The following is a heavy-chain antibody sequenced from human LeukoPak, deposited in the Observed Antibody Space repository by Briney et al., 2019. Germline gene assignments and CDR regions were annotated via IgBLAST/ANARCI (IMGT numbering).Heavy chain of an antibody. CDR1: GGSISSYY. V-gene: IGHV4-38-2*02. CDR3: ARGIVTGTTNWFDP. Sequence: PSETLSLTCTVSGGSISSYYWSWIRQPPGKGLEWIGSIYHSGSTYYNPSLKSRVAISLDTSKNQFSLKLTSVTAADTAVYYCARGIVTGTTNWFDPWGQGTLVTVSS. J-gene: IGHJ5*02. CDR2: IYHSGST. D-gene: IGHD1-20*01.